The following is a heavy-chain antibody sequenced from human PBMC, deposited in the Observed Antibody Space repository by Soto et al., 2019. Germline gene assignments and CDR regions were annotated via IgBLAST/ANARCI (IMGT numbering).Heavy chain of an antibody. CDR3: ARGEQYSGRIFDY. J-gene: IGHJ4*01. V-gene: IGHV6-1*01. Sequence: SQTLSLTCAITGDSVSSNSAGWSWVRQSPSRGLEWLGRTYYRSRWYYEYAVSVRGRITINPDTSKNQYSLQLNSVTPEDTAVYFCARGEQYSGRIFDYWGQGTLVTVSS. CDR1: GDSVSSNSAG. D-gene: IGHD1-26*01. CDR2: TYYRSRWYY.